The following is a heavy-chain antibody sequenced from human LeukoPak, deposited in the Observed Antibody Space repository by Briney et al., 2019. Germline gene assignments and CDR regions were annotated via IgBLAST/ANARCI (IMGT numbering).Heavy chain of an antibody. V-gene: IGHV3-66*02. D-gene: IGHD3-22*01. CDR2: IYSGGST. CDR1: GFTVSSNY. Sequence: PVGSLRLSCAASGFTVSSNYMSWVRQAPGKGLEWVSVIYSGGSTYYADSVKGRFTISRDNSKNTLYLQMNSLRAEDTAVYYCATGGYDDAFYIWVQGTMVTVSS. CDR3: ATGGYDDAFYI. J-gene: IGHJ3*02.